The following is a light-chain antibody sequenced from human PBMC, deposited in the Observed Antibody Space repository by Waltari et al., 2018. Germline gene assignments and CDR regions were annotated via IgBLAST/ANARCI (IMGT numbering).Light chain of an antibody. V-gene: IGKV2-28*01. CDR3: MQARQTPWT. J-gene: IGKJ1*01. CDR2: LIS. CDR1: QSLLHGSGNTF. Sequence: DIVMTQSPLPLSFTPGEPASISCKSSQSLLHGSGNTFLDWYLQKPGQSPQLLIYLISNRASGVPDRFSGSGSGTDFTLKISRVEAEDVGVYFCMQARQTPWTFGQGTKVEIK.